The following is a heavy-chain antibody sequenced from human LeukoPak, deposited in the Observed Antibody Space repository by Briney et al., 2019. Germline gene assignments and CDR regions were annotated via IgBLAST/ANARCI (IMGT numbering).Heavy chain of an antibody. V-gene: IGHV3-30*18. CDR3: AKDAGYSYGRYFDY. CDR2: ISYDGSNK. J-gene: IGHJ4*02. CDR1: GFTFSSYG. Sequence: GGSLRLSCAASGFTFSSYGMHWVRQAPGKGLEWVAVISYDGSNKYYADSVKGRFTISRDNSKNTLYLQMNSLRAEDTAVYYCAKDAGYSYGRYFDYWGQGTLVTVSS. D-gene: IGHD5-18*01.